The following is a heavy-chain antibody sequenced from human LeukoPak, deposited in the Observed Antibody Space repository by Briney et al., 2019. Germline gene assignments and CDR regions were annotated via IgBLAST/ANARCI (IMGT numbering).Heavy chain of an antibody. V-gene: IGHV4-61*02. CDR2: IYTSGST. CDR3: ARVASVPAATFDY. D-gene: IGHD2-2*01. Sequence: SETLSLTCTVSGGSISSGSYYWSWIRQPAGKGLEWVGRIYTSGSTNYNPSLKSRVTISVDTSKNQFSLKLSSVTATDTAVYYCARVASVPAATFDYWGQGTLVTVSS. J-gene: IGHJ4*02. CDR1: GGSISSGSYY.